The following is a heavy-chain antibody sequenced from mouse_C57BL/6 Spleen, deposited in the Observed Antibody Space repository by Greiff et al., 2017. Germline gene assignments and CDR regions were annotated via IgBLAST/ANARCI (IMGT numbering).Heavy chain of an antibody. CDR2: IDPETGGT. V-gene: IGHV1-15*01. D-gene: IGHD4-1*02. J-gene: IGHJ3*01. CDR1: GYTFTDYE. CDR3: TPTGTWFAY. Sequence: QVQLKESGAELVRPGASVTLSCKASGYTFTDYEMHWVKQTPVHGLEWIGAIDPETGGTAYNQKFKGKAILTADKSSSTAYMELRSLTSEDSAVYYCTPTGTWFAYWGQGTLVTVSA.